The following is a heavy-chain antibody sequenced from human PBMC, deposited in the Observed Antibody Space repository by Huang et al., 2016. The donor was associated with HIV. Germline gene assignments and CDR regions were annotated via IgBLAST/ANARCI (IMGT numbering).Heavy chain of an antibody. CDR3: ARGGGIQLWLLGYYYMDV. D-gene: IGHD5-18*01. CDR1: GYTFSSFG. CDR2: ISDYNGNP. Sequence: QVQLVQSGAEVKKPGASVKVSCKASGYTFSSFGISWVGHAPGQGLEWVGMISDYNGNPKLAQNCQGRRTMTTDTATSTAYMELRILRADDTAVYYCARGGGIQLWLLGYYYMDVWGNGTTVTVSS. V-gene: IGHV1-18*01. J-gene: IGHJ6*03.